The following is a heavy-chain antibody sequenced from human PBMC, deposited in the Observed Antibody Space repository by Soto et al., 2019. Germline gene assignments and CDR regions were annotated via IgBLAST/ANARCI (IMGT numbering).Heavy chain of an antibody. CDR1: GGSFSGYQ. CDR3: ARGVILWFGELSRRGGYHYYMDV. V-gene: IGHV4-34*01. CDR2: INDSGNI. Sequence: QVQLQQWGAGLLKPSETLSLTCAVCGGSFSGYQWSWIRQTPGKGLEWIGEINDSGNINYNPSLKSRVTILLDTPKKQISLKLSSVTAADSAVYYCARGVILWFGELSRRGGYHYYMDVWGKGTTVTVSS. J-gene: IGHJ6*03. D-gene: IGHD3-10*01.